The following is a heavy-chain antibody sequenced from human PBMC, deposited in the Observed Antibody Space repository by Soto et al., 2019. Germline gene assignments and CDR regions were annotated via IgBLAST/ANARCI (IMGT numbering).Heavy chain of an antibody. CDR1: GFTFSSYA. Sequence: QVQLVESGGGVVQPGRSLRLSCAASGFTFSSYAMHWVRQAPGKGLEWVAVISYDGSNKYYADSVKGRFTISRDNSKNTLYRQMNSLRAEDTAVYYCARDIVGDGYNSDYWGQGTMVTVSS. CDR2: ISYDGSNK. J-gene: IGHJ4*02. D-gene: IGHD1-26*01. V-gene: IGHV3-30-3*01. CDR3: ARDIVGDGYNSDY.